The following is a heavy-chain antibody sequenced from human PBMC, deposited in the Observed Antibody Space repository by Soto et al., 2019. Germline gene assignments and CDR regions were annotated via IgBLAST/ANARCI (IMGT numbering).Heavy chain of an antibody. V-gene: IGHV3-23*01. CDR3: AKDIGVTTAEYFQH. CDR2: INGSGGST. D-gene: IGHD4-17*01. J-gene: IGHJ1*01. Sequence: EVQLLESGGGLVQPGGSLRLSCAASGFTFSSYAMSWVRQAPGKGLEWVSAINGSGGSTFYADSVKGRFTISRDNSKNTLYLQMNTLRAEDTAVYYCAKDIGVTTAEYFQHWGQCTLVTVSS. CDR1: GFTFSSYA.